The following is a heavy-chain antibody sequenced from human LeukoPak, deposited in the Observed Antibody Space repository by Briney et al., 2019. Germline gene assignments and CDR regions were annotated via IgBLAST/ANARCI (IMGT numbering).Heavy chain of an antibody. D-gene: IGHD6-6*01. Sequence: GSLRLSCAASGFTFSDYYMSWIRQSPGKGLEWIGSMYYSGSTYYNPSLKSRVTISVDTSKNQFSLKLTSVTAADTAVYYCARDRYSSSSPEYWGQGTLVTVSS. V-gene: IGHV4-38-2*02. CDR1: GFTFSDYY. CDR3: ARDRYSSSSPEY. J-gene: IGHJ4*02. CDR2: MYYSGST.